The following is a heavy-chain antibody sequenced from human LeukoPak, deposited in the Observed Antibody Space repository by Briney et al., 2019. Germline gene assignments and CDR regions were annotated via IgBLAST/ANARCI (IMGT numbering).Heavy chain of an antibody. CDR2: INPNSGGT. CDR3: ARVPDNYGDYAGSDY. Sequence: ASVKVSCKASGYTFTGYYMHWVRQAPGQGLEWMGWINPNSGGTNYAQKFQGRVTITRNTSISTAYMELSSLRSEDTAVYYCARVPDNYGDYAGSDYWGQGTLVTVSS. J-gene: IGHJ4*02. D-gene: IGHD4-17*01. CDR1: GYTFTGYY. V-gene: IGHV1-2*02.